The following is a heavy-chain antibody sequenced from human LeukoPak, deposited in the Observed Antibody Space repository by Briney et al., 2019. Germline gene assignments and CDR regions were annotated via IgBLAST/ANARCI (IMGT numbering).Heavy chain of an antibody. J-gene: IGHJ6*03. Sequence: GGSLRLSCAASGFTFSNYCMNWVRQAPGEGLEWVASISSTSEYVLHSDSLQGRFSISRDNAWDSLFLEMNSLRAEDTAIYYCTRVPLDIILLYYMDVWGKGTTVTVSS. CDR2: ISSTSEYV. D-gene: IGHD2-21*01. V-gene: IGHV3-21*01. CDR3: TRVPLDIILLYYMDV. CDR1: GFTFSNYC.